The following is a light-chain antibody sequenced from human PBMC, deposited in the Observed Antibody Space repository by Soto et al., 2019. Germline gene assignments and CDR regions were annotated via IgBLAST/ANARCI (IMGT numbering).Light chain of an antibody. V-gene: IGKV1-5*01. Sequence: DIQMTQSPSTLSASVGDRVTITCRASHSISGWLAWYQQKPGKAPKLLIYGASSLETGVPSRFSGSGSGTEFTLRISSLQPDDVATYYCQHFNSYPWTFGQGTKVEIK. CDR2: GAS. CDR3: QHFNSYPWT. CDR1: HSISGW. J-gene: IGKJ1*01.